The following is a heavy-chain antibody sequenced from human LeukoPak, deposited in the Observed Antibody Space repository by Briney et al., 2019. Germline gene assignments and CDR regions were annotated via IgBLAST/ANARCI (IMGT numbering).Heavy chain of an antibody. CDR2: IIPIFGTA. CDR1: GGTFSSYA. D-gene: IGHD2-15*01. J-gene: IGHJ6*02. Sequence: ASVKVSCKASGGTFSSYAVSWVRQAPGQGLEWMGGIIPIFGTANYAQKFQGRVTITADDSTSTAYMELSSLRSEDTAVYYCARDDCSGGSCLGYYYGMDVWGQGTTVTVSS. CDR3: ARDDCSGGSCLGYYYGMDV. V-gene: IGHV1-69*13.